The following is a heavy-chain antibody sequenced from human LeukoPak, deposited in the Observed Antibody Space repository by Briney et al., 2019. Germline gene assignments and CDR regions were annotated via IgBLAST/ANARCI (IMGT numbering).Heavy chain of an antibody. V-gene: IGHV3-23*01. CDR1: GFTFSSYA. D-gene: IGHD3-22*01. CDR3: ARDLLMYYYDSSGYYLDY. J-gene: IGHJ4*02. Sequence: GGSLRLSCAASGFTFSSYAMSWVRQAPGKGLEWVSAISGSGGSTYYADSVKGRFTISRDNSKNTLYLQMNSLRAEDTAVYYCARDLLMYYYDSSGYYLDYWGQGTLVTVSS. CDR2: ISGSGGST.